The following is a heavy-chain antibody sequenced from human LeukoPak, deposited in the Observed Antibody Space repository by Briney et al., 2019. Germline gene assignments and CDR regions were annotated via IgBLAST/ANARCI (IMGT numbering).Heavy chain of an antibody. D-gene: IGHD2-15*01. CDR3: ARVEIPVVVAATRSNYFDY. CDR2: INPNSGGT. Sequence: ASVKVSCKASGYTFTGYYMHWVRQAPGQGLEWMGWINPNSGGTNYAQKFQGRVTMTRDTSISTAYMELSRLRSDDTAVYYCARVEIPVVVAATRSNYFDYWGQGTLVTVSS. V-gene: IGHV1-2*02. J-gene: IGHJ4*02. CDR1: GYTFTGYY.